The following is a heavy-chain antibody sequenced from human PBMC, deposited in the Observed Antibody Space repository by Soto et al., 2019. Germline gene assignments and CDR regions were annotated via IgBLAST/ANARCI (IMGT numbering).Heavy chain of an antibody. CDR2: IIPIFGTA. D-gene: IGHD5-18*01. V-gene: IGHV1-69*13. J-gene: IGHJ6*02. CDR1: GYTFTSYY. Sequence: SEKVSCKASGYTFTSYYMHWVRQAPGQGLEWMGGIIPIFGTANYAQKFQGRVTITADESTSTAYMELSSLRSEDTAVYYCARGNTAISYYYGMDVWGQGTTVTVSS. CDR3: ARGNTAISYYYGMDV.